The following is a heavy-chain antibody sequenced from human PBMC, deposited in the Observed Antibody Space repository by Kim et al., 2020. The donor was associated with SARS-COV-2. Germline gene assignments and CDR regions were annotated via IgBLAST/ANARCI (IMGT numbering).Heavy chain of an antibody. CDR2: ISSSSSYI. CDR1: GFTFSSYS. CDR3: ARGLMITFGGGIDY. V-gene: IGHV3-21*01. D-gene: IGHD3-16*01. Sequence: GGSLRLSCAASGFTFSSYSMNWVRQAPGKGLEWVSSISSSSSYIYYADSVKGRFTISRDNAKNSLYLQMNSLRAEDTAVYYCARGLMITFGGGIDYWGQGTLVTVSS. J-gene: IGHJ4*02.